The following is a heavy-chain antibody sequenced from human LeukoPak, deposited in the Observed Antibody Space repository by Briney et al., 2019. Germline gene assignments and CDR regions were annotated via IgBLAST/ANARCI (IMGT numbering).Heavy chain of an antibody. CDR3: AKDVGKWESLHFFDY. CDR2: ISGSGAST. D-gene: IGHD1-26*01. V-gene: IGHV3-23*01. J-gene: IGHJ4*02. Sequence: GGSLRLSCLTSGLTLSTNAMSWVRQAPGKGLEWISGISGSGASTYYADSVKGRFTISRDDSRNTLYLQMNSLRGGDTAVYYCAKDVGKWESLHFFDYWGQGTLVTVSS. CDR1: GLTLSTNA.